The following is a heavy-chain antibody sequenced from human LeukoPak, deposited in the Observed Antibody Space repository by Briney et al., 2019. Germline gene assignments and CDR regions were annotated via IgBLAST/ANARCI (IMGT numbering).Heavy chain of an antibody. V-gene: IGHV3-64D*06. CDR2: ISSNGGST. J-gene: IGHJ4*02. D-gene: IGHD3-16*02. Sequence: GGSLRLSCSASGFTFSSYAMHWVRQAPGKGLEYVSAISSNGGSTYYADSVKGRFTISRDNSKNTLYLQLSSLRAEHTAVYSCVKDYPMGPSWDYWGQGTLVTVSS. CDR3: VKDYPMGPSWDY. CDR1: GFTFSSYA.